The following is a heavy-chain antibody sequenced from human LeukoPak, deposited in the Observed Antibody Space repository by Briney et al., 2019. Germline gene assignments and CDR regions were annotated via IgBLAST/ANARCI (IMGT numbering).Heavy chain of an antibody. J-gene: IGHJ3*02. CDR1: GDSFNSYY. CDR3: AKKRRRGYYLNSAFDM. D-gene: IGHD3-3*01. V-gene: IGHV4-34*01. Sequence: SETLSLTCSVNGDSFNSYYWSWIRQPPGKALEWIGEISHRGTTSYSPSLKSRVTISVETSKNQFSLSVNSVTAADTAIYYCAKKRRRGYYLNSAFDMWGQGTMVTVSS. CDR2: ISHRGTT.